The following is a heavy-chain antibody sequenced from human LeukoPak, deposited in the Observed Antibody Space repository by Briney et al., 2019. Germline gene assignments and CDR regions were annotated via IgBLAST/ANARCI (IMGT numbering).Heavy chain of an antibody. Sequence: SETLSLTCTVSGGSISSGDYYWSWIRQPPGKGLEWIGYIYYSGSTYYNPSLKSRVAISVDTSKNQFSLKLSSVTAADTAVYYCARVATRRWFDPWGQGTLVTVSS. V-gene: IGHV4-30-4*01. D-gene: IGHD1-26*01. CDR2: IYYSGST. J-gene: IGHJ5*02. CDR3: ARVATRRWFDP. CDR1: GGSISSGDYY.